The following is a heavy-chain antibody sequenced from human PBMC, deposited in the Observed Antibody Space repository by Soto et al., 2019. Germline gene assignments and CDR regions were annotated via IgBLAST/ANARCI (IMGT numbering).Heavy chain of an antibody. CDR3: ARDCRQWLVRYFDL. Sequence: QVQLQESGPGLVKPSQTLSLTRTVSGGSISSGGYYWSWIRQHPGKGLEWIGYIYYSGSTYYNPSLKSRVTISVDTSKNQFSLKLSSVTAADTAVYYCARDCRQWLVRYFDLWGRGTLVTVSS. CDR2: IYYSGST. CDR1: GGSISSGGYY. J-gene: IGHJ2*01. V-gene: IGHV4-31*03. D-gene: IGHD6-19*01.